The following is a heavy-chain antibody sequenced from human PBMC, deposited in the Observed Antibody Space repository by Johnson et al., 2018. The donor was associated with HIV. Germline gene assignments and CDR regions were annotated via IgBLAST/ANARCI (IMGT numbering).Heavy chain of an antibody. CDR3: AKDRTWGYPEGAFDI. CDR2: ISWNTGSL. J-gene: IGHJ3*02. Sequence: VQVVESGGGLVKPGGSLRLSYAASGFTVSSNYMSWVRQAPGKGLEWVSGISWNTGSLGYAYSVKGRFTISRDNSKNTLYLQMNSLRAEDTAVYYCAKDRTWGYPEGAFDIWGQGTMVTVSS. V-gene: IGHV3-23*04. CDR1: GFTVSSNY. D-gene: IGHD1-14*01.